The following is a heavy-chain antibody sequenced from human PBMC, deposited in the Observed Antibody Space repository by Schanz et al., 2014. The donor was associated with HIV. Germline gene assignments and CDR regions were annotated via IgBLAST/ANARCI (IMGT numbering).Heavy chain of an antibody. V-gene: IGHV3-33*01. D-gene: IGHD6-19*01. CDR1: GFTFSNFA. CDR2: IWYDGSYK. J-gene: IGHJ4*02. Sequence: QVQLVESGGGVVQPGRSLRLSCAASGFTFSNFAMHWVRQAPGKGLEWAAVIWYDGSYKYYADSVKGRFTISRDNPKNQLYLQMTSLRAEDTAIYYCARSPDWAGTDAFDIWGQGTLVTVSS. CDR3: ARSPDWAGTDAFDI.